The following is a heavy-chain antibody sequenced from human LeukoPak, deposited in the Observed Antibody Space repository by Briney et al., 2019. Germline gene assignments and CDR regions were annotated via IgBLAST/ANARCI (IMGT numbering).Heavy chain of an antibody. V-gene: IGHV3-7*05. CDR2: LRQDGGDK. D-gene: IGHD1-26*01. CDR3: ARETRGTVGSY. J-gene: IGHJ4*02. Sequence: GGSLRLSCTASLSTLSTHWMTWVRQTPGQGLEWVASLRQDGGDKYYVDSVKGRFTISRDNAANSLYLQMNSLRAEDTAVYYCARETRGTVGSYWGQGTLVTVSS. CDR1: LSTLSTHW.